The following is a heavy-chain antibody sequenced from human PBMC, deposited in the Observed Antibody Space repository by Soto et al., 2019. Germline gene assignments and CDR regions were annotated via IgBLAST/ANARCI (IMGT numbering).Heavy chain of an antibody. D-gene: IGHD2-15*01. CDR1: GYTFTTFS. J-gene: IGHJ4*02. V-gene: IGHV1-3*01. Sequence: QVQLVQSGAEVKQPGASVKVSCKASGYTFTTFSMHWVRQAPGQRLEWMGWINAGHGNTKYAQNFQGRLTITRDTSASTDDRDLHSLKADDTAGYYCPRIISELVEVLASTLIDYWGQGTRLT. CDR2: INAGHGNT. CDR3: PRIISELVEVLASTLIDY.